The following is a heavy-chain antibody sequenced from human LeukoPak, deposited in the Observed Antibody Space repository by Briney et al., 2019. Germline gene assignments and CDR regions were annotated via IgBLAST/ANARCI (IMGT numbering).Heavy chain of an antibody. V-gene: IGHV4-59*01. CDR1: GGSISGYH. D-gene: IGHD4-17*01. CDR2: IYYSGGT. J-gene: IGHJ4*02. CDR3: ARDGANPRQGDYLFDY. Sequence: SETLSLTCTVTGGSISGYHWNWIRLSPGKGLEWIGYIYYSGGTNYNPSLKSRVTISVDTSKNQFSLKLSSVTAADTAVYYCARDGANPRQGDYLFDYWGQGTLVTVSS.